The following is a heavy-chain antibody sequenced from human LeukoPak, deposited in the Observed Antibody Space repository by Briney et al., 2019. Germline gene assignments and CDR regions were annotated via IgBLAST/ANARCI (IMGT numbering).Heavy chain of an antibody. CDR2: IYYSGST. Sequence: SETLSLTCTVSGGSISSYYWSWIRQPPGKGLEWIGYIYYSGSTNYNPSLKSRVTISVDTSKNQFSLKLSSVTAADTAVYYCARDPDSALAAAGPFDIWGQGTMVTVSS. V-gene: IGHV4-59*01. CDR1: GGSISSYY. J-gene: IGHJ3*02. CDR3: ARDPDSALAAAGPFDI. D-gene: IGHD6-13*01.